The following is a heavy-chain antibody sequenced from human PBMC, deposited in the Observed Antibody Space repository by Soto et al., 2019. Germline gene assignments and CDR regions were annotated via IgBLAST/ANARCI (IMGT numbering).Heavy chain of an antibody. CDR2: IKFDGSEK. J-gene: IGHJ5*02. CDR3: VKDGGYCSSATCYSPRNHYFDA. CDR1: GFDFSAYW. V-gene: IGHV3-7*03. D-gene: IGHD2-2*01. Sequence: PGGSQRLSCAASGFDFSAYWMSWVRQAPGKGPEWVANIKFDGSEKQYVDSVKGRFTISRDNARNSVFLQMNSLRAGDTAVYYCVKDGGYCSSATCYSPRNHYFDAWVQVTLVTVSS.